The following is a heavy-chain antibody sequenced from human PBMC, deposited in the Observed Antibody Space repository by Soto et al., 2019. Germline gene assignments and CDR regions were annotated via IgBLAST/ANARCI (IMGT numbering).Heavy chain of an antibody. D-gene: IGHD2-8*01. V-gene: IGHV5-51*01. J-gene: IGHJ6*02. CDR3: VRQGSNGAYYYYGMDV. Sequence: XESLIIPWKGSGYRCSKYWIARVRQMPGQGLEWVGIIYPGDSDTRYRPSFQGQVTMSVDKSNRTAYLHWSSLKAPDTAMYFCVRQGSNGAYYYYGMDVWGQGTTVTVSS. CDR2: IYPGDSDT. CDR1: GYRCSKYW.